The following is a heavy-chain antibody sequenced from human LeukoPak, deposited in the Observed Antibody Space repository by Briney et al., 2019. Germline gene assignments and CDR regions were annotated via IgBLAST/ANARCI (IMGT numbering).Heavy chain of an antibody. Sequence: ASVKVSCKASGYTFTSYGISWVRQAPGQGLEWMGWINLNSGGTNYAQKFQGRVTMTRDTSISTAYMELSRLRSDDTAVYYCARGPHVLRFLGYFDYWGQGTLVTVSS. CDR2: INLNSGGT. D-gene: IGHD3-3*01. J-gene: IGHJ4*02. CDR3: ARGPHVLRFLGYFDY. V-gene: IGHV1-2*02. CDR1: GYTFTSYG.